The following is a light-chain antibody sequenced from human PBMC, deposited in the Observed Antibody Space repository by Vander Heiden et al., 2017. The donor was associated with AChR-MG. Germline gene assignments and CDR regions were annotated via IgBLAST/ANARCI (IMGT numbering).Light chain of an antibody. Sequence: ELVLTQSPGTLSLSPGERATLSCRASQSVSSSYLAWYQQEPGQAPRLLIYGASSRVTGIPDRFSGSGSGTAFTLTIIRMEPEDFAVYYCQQEGSSPRTFGQGTKLDLK. CDR3: QQEGSSPRT. V-gene: IGKV3-20*01. CDR2: GAS. CDR1: QSVSSSY. J-gene: IGKJ2*02.